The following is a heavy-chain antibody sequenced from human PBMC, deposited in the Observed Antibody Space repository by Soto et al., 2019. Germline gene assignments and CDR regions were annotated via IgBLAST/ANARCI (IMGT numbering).Heavy chain of an antibody. V-gene: IGHV3-7*03. CDR3: AGDWGALLRYFDWLSSFYSFDF. D-gene: IGHD3-9*01. CDR1: GFTFSDYW. J-gene: IGHJ4*02. CDR2: IKQDGSAK. Sequence: GGSLRLSCAASGFTFSDYWMSWVRQAPGKGLEWVANIKQDGSAKFYVDSVKGRFTISRDNAKNSLYLQMNSLRGEDTALYYCAGDWGALLRYFDWLSSFYSFDFWGQGSLVPVSS.